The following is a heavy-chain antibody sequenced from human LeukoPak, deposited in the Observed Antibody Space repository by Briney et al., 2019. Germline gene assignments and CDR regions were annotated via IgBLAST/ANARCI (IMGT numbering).Heavy chain of an antibody. V-gene: IGHV3-23*01. CDR3: AKDRSSIAAAGGLDY. CDR2: ISGSAYST. CDR1: GFSFSSYA. D-gene: IGHD6-13*01. J-gene: IGHJ4*02. Sequence: GGSLRLSCAAAGFSFSSYAMSWVRQAPGKGLEWVSAISGSAYSTYYADSVKGRFTISRDNSKNTLYLQVNSLRAEDTAVYYCAKDRSSIAAAGGLDYWGQGTLVTVSS.